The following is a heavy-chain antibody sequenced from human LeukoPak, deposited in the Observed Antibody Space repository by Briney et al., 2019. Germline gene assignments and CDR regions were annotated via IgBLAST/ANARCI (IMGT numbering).Heavy chain of an antibody. D-gene: IGHD3-16*01. Sequence: PGGSLRLSCAVSGFTFSNYWMNWVRQAPGKGLEWVANIKHDGSEKYYVDSVKGRFSISRDNAKKSLYLQMNSLRVEDTAVYYCARALSHCLDYWGQGTLVTVSS. CDR1: GFTFSNYW. V-gene: IGHV3-7*01. CDR3: ARALSHCLDY. CDR2: IKHDGSEK. J-gene: IGHJ4*02.